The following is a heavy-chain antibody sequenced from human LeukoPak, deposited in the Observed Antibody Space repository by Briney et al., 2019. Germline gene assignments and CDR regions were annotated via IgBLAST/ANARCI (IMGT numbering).Heavy chain of an antibody. D-gene: IGHD3-16*02. CDR1: GGIFSSYA. J-gene: IGHJ4*02. CDR3: AKGSRLREGGSYRF. Sequence: SVKVSCKASGGIFSSYAINWVRQAPGQGLEWMGRIIPIFGSANYAQKFQGRVTITADKSTRTAYMELSSLRSEDTALYYCAKGSRLREGGSYRFWGQGILVTVSS. CDR2: IIPIFGSA. V-gene: IGHV1-69*06.